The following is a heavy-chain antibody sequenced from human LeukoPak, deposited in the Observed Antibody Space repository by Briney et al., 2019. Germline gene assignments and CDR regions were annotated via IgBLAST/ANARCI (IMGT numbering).Heavy chain of an antibody. CDR2: IYHNGST. D-gene: IGHD4/OR15-4a*01. CDR1: GGSFSGYY. CDR3: ARGGALWTMAN. J-gene: IGHJ4*02. V-gene: IGHV4-34*01. Sequence: SETLSLTCAVYGGSFSGYYWSWIRQPPGKGLEWIGSIYHNGSTYYNPSLKSRVTISVDTSKSQFSLKVSSVTAADTAVYYCARGGALWTMANWGQGTLVTVS.